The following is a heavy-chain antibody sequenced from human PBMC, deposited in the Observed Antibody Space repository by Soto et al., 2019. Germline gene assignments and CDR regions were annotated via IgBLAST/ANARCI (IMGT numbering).Heavy chain of an antibody. V-gene: IGHV4-39*01. CDR3: ARSWYGLGWFDP. CDR1: GGSISSSSYY. Sequence: SETLSLTCTVSGGSISSSSYYWGWIRQPPGKGLEWIGSIYYSGSTYYNPSLKSRVTISVDTSKNKFSLKLSSVTAADTAVYYCARSWYGLGWFDPWGKGTLVTSPQ. J-gene: IGHJ5*02. D-gene: IGHD6-13*01. CDR2: IYYSGST.